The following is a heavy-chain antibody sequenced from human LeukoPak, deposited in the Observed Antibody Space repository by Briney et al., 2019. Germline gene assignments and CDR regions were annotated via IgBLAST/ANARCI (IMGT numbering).Heavy chain of an antibody. CDR1: GGSISSYY. CDR3: ARQRGDSNYGVYFDY. V-gene: IGHV4-59*04. D-gene: IGHD4-11*01. J-gene: IGHJ4*02. Sequence: PSETLSLTCTVSGGSISSYYWSWIRQPPGKGLESIGYIYYSGSTYYNPSLKSRVTISVDTSKNQFSLKLSSVTAADTAVYYCARQRGDSNYGVYFDYWGQGTLVTVSS. CDR2: IYYSGST.